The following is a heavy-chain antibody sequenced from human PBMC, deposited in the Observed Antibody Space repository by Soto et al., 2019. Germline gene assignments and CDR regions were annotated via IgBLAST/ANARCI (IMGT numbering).Heavy chain of an antibody. CDR1: GNTFTDYK. V-gene: IGHV1-2*04. D-gene: IGHD4-17*01. J-gene: IGHJ4*01. Sequence: ASVKVSCKTSGNTFTDYKLHWVRQAPGQGLEWMGWVDPNGGGTNSAQKFQGSVTMTRDTSITTVYLELSRLKTNDTATYFCTTWVDYGDYEGFD. CDR3: TTWVDYGDYEGFD. CDR2: VDPNGGGT.